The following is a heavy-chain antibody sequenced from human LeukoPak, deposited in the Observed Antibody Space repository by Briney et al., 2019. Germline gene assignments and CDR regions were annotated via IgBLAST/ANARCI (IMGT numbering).Heavy chain of an antibody. V-gene: IGHV1-3*01. CDR2: INAGNGNT. CDR3: ARVGLVLVRGVIPYYFDY. Sequence: ASVKVSCKASGYTFTSYAMHWVRQATGQRLEWMGWINAGNGNTKYSQKFQGRVTITRDTSASTAYMELSSLRSEDTAVYYCARVGLVLVRGVIPYYFDYWGQGTLVTVSS. D-gene: IGHD3-10*01. CDR1: GYTFTSYA. J-gene: IGHJ4*02.